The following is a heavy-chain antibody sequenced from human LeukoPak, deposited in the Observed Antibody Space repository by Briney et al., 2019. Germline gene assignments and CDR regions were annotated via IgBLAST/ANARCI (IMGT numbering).Heavy chain of an antibody. V-gene: IGHV3-30-3*01. Sequence: GGSLRLSCAASGFTFSSYAMHWVRQAPGKGLEWVAVLSYDGTSKYYADSVKGRFTISRDNSKNTLYLQMNSLRAEDTAVYYCAAGVFFDYWGQGTLVTVSS. D-gene: IGHD6-13*01. J-gene: IGHJ4*02. CDR2: LSYDGTSK. CDR1: GFTFSSYA. CDR3: AAGVFFDY.